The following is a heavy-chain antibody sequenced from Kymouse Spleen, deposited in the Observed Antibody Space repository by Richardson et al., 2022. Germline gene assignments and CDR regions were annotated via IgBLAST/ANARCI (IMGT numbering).Heavy chain of an antibody. D-gene: IGHD3-3*01. CDR1: GGSISSSSYY. CDR2: IYYSGST. CDR3: ASITIFGVVIIHFDY. J-gene: IGHJ4*02. Sequence: QLQLQESGPGLVKPSETLSLTCTVSGGSISSSSYYWGWIRQPPGKGLEWIGSIYYSGSTYYNPSLKSRVTISVDTSKNQFSLKLSSVTAADTAVYYCASITIFGVVIIHFDYWGQGTLVTVSS. V-gene: IGHV4-39*01.